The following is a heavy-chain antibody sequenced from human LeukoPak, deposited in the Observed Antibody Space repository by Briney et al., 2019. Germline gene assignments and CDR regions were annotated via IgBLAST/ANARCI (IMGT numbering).Heavy chain of an antibody. CDR3: ARGGGTSGGPYFDY. CDR1: GGTFSSYA. V-gene: IGHV1-69*04. J-gene: IGHJ4*02. CDR2: IIPILGIA. D-gene: IGHD2-2*01. Sequence: ASVKVSCKASGGTFSSYAISWVRQAPGQGLEWMGRIIPILGIANYAQKFQGRVTITADKSTSTAYMELSSLRSEDTAVYYCARGGGTSGGPYFDYWGQGTLVTASS.